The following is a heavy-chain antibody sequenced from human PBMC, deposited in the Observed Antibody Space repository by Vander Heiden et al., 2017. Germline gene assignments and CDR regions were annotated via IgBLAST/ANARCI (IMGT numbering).Heavy chain of an antibody. D-gene: IGHD3-16*02. V-gene: IGHV3-21*01. J-gene: IGHJ4*02. CDR2: ISSSSYNI. CDR3: ATYDYVWGSYRPPVDY. Sequence: EVQLVESGGGLVKPGGSLSLSCAASGFTFSSKSMNWVRQAPGKGLEWVSSISSSSYNIYYADSVKGRFTISRDNAKNSLYLRMNSLRAEDTAVYYCATYDYVWGSYRPPVDYWGQGTLVTVSS. CDR1: GFTFSSKS.